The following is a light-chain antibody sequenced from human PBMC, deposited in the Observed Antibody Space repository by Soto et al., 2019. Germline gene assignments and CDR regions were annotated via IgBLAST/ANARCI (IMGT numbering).Light chain of an antibody. V-gene: IGKV2D-29*01. CDR2: EVF. Sequence: DIVMTQSPLSLSVTPGQPASISCKSSQSLLHSDGKTYLNWYLQKPGQTLQLLIYEVFNRFSGVPDRFSGSGSGTDFTLKISRVEAEDVGVYYCMQRIQFPFTFGPGTKVDIK. J-gene: IGKJ3*01. CDR3: MQRIQFPFT. CDR1: QSLLHSDGKTY.